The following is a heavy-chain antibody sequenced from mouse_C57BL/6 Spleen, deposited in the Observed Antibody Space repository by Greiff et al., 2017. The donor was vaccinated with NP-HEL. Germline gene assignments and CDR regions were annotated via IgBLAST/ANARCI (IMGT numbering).Heavy chain of an antibody. CDR3: AKITTVVAVDY. CDR2: IHPNSGST. Sequence: QVQLQQPGAELVKPGASVKLSCKASGYTFTSYWMHWVKQRPGQGLEWIGMIHPNSGSTNYNEKFKSKATLTVDKSTSTAYMKLSSLTSEDSAVYYCAKITTVVAVDYWGKGTTLTVSS. V-gene: IGHV1-64*01. J-gene: IGHJ2*01. CDR1: GYTFTSYW. D-gene: IGHD1-1*01.